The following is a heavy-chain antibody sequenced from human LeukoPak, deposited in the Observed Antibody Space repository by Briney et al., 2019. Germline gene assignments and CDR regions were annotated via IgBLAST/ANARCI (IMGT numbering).Heavy chain of an antibody. D-gene: IGHD3-3*01. J-gene: IGHJ4*02. CDR1: GGSINNDY. V-gene: IGHV4-59*12. CDR3: ARDLTIFGVVGQGPYDY. Sequence: PSETLSLTCTVSGGSINNDYWSWIRQPPGKGLEWIGYIYYSGSTNYNPSLKSRVTISVDTSKNQFSLKLSSVTAADTAVYYCARDLTIFGVVGQGPYDYWGQGTLVTVSS. CDR2: IYYSGST.